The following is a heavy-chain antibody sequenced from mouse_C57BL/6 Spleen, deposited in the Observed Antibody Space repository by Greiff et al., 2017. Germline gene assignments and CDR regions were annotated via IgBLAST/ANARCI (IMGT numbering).Heavy chain of an antibody. D-gene: IGHD1-1*01. CDR3: ARPGYYGSSYPFAY. CDR2: ISSGGSYT. CDR1: GFTFSSYG. V-gene: IGHV5-6*01. J-gene: IGHJ3*01. Sequence: EVKLMESGGDLVKPGGSLKLSCAASGFTFSSYGMSWVRQTPDKRLEWVATISSGGSYTYSPDSVKGRFTISRDNAKNTLYLQMSSLKSEDTAMYYCARPGYYGSSYPFAYWGQGTLVTVSA.